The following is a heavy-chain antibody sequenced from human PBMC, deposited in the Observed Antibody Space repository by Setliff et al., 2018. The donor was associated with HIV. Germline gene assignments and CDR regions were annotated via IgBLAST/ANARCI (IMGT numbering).Heavy chain of an antibody. Sequence: GGSLRLSCAASGFTVSDTHMTWVRQAPGKGLEWVSFIYSDGRTYYGESVKGRFTISRDDSKNTLYLQMHSVRVDDTAAYYCAKGVKWLDPWGQGTLVTVSS. CDR1: GFTVSDTH. CDR2: IYSDGRT. J-gene: IGHJ5*02. V-gene: IGHV3-53*01. D-gene: IGHD3-16*01. CDR3: AKGVKWLDP.